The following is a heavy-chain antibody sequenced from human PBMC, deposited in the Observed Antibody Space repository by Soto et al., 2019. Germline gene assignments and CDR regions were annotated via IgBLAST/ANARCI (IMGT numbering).Heavy chain of an antibody. CDR1: GGSISSSSYY. J-gene: IGHJ4*02. D-gene: IGHD3-22*01. V-gene: IGHV4-39*01. Sequence: SETLSLTCTVSGGSISSSSYYWCWIRQPPGKGLEWIGSIYYSGSTYYNPSLKSRVTISVDTSKNQFSLKLSSVTAADTAVYYCARLGSDVADYYDSSGYYYGIWAFDYWGQGTLVTVSS. CDR3: ARLGSDVADYYDSSGYYYGIWAFDY. CDR2: IYYSGST.